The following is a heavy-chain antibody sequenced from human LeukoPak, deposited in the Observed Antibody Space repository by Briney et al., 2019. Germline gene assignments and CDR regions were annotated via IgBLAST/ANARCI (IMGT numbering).Heavy chain of an antibody. CDR1: GFTFSSYS. CDR2: ISSSSSYI. CDR3: ARSVRRSLWFGELGY. V-gene: IGHV3-21*04. Sequence: PGGSLRLSCAASGFTFSSYSMNWVRQAPGKGLEWVSSISSSSSYIYYADSVKGRFTISRDNSKNTLYLQMNSLRAEDTAVYYCARSVRRSLWFGELGYWGQGTLVTVSS. J-gene: IGHJ4*02. D-gene: IGHD3-10*01.